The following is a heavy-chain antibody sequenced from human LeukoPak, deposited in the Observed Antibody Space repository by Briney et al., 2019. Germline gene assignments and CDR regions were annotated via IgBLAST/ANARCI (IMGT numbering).Heavy chain of an antibody. CDR1: GFTFSSYA. V-gene: IGHV3-23*01. J-gene: IGHJ4*02. Sequence: PGGSLRLSCATSGFTFSSYAMSWVRQAPGKGLEWVSAISSSGGSTYYADSVKGRFTISRDNSKNTLYLQMNSLRAEDTAVYYCAKLESIAAAGTSFFDYWGQGTLVTVSS. CDR3: AKLESIAAAGTSFFDY. D-gene: IGHD6-13*01. CDR2: ISSSGGST.